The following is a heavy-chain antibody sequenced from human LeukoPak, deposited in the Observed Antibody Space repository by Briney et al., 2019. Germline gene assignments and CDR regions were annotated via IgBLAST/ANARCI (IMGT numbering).Heavy chain of an antibody. J-gene: IGHJ3*02. D-gene: IGHD3-22*01. CDR3: ARDRDYYENKTYYDAFDI. V-gene: IGHV3-7*01. Sequence: PGGSLRLSCAVSGLTVSSYSMSWVRQAPGQGREWVANMQGDDGSETNYVDCVKGRFTISRDNAKNSLYLQMNSLRAEDTAVYYGARDRDYYENKTYYDAFDIWGQGTMVTVSS. CDR2: MQGDDGSET. CDR1: GLTVSSYS.